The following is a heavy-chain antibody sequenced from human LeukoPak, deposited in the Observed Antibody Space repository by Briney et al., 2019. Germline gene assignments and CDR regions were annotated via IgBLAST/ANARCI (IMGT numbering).Heavy chain of an antibody. V-gene: IGHV4-39*01. CDR2: IYYSGST. CDR3: AKTYYYDPFDY. Sequence: SSQTLSLTCTVSGGSISNSGYYWGWIRQPPGKGLEWIGNIYYSGSTYYNPSLKSRVTISVDTSKNQFSLKLSSVTAADTAVYYCAKTYYYDPFDYWGQGTLVTVSS. J-gene: IGHJ4*02. CDR1: GGSISNSGYY. D-gene: IGHD3-22*01.